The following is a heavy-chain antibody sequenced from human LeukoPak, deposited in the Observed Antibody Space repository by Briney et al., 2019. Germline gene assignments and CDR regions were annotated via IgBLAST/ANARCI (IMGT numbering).Heavy chain of an antibody. CDR3: AKGDYGDFEANLDY. V-gene: IGHV3-33*06. CDR1: GFTFSSYG. Sequence: GRSLRLSCAASGFTFSSYGMHWVRQAPGKGLEWMTFIWYDGSNKYYADSVKGRFSISRDNSKNTVYLQMNSLRVEDTAIYYCAKGDYGDFEANLDYWGQGTLVTVSS. CDR2: IWYDGSNK. J-gene: IGHJ4*02. D-gene: IGHD4-17*01.